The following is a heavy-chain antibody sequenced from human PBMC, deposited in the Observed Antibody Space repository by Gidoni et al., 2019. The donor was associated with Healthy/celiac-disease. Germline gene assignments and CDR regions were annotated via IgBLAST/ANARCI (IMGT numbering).Heavy chain of an antibody. CDR1: GGSFSGYY. Sequence: QVQLQQWGAGLLKPSETLSLTCAVYGGSFSGYYWSWIRQPPGKGLEWVGEINHSGSTNYNPSLKSRVTISVDTSKNQFSLKLSSVTAADTAVYYCARAGMTTYDYWGQGTLVTVSS. D-gene: IGHD3-16*01. CDR2: INHSGST. CDR3: ARAGMTTYDY. J-gene: IGHJ4*02. V-gene: IGHV4-34*01.